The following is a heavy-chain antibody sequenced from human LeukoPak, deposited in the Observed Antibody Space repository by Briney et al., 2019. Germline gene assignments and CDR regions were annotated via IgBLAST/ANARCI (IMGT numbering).Heavy chain of an antibody. CDR3: ARAGPDYYDSSGYYWDS. CDR1: GFTFSSYW. D-gene: IGHD3-22*01. V-gene: IGHV3-74*01. CDR2: LNTDGSTK. J-gene: IGHJ4*02. Sequence: TGGSLRLSRAASGFTFSSYWVHWVRQAPGKGLVWVSRLNTDGSTKTYADSVKGRFTISRDNAKNTLYLQMNSLRAEDTAVYYCARAGPDYYDSSGYYWDSWGQGTLVTVSS.